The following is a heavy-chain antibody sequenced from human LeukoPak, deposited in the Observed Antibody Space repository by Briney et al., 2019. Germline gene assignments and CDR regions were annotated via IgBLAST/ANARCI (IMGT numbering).Heavy chain of an antibody. D-gene: IGHD4-17*01. J-gene: IGHJ5*02. V-gene: IGHV4-34*01. CDR1: GGSLSGYY. CDR3: ARATGWFDP. CDR2: INHSGST. Sequence: SETLSLTCAVYGGSLSGYYWSWIRQPPGKGLEWIGEINHSGSTNYNPSLKSRVTISVDTSKNQFSLKLSSVTAADTAVYYCARATGWFDPWGQGTLVTVSS.